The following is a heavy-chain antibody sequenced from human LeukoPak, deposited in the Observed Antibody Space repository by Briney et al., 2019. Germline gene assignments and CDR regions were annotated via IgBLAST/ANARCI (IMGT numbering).Heavy chain of an antibody. J-gene: IGHJ4*02. V-gene: IGHV6-1*01. D-gene: IGHD1-26*01. CDR1: GDSVSSNSVA. Sequence: SETLSLTCAISGDSVSSNSVAWNWIRQSPSRGLEWLGSTYYRSKWYNDYALSVKSRITINPYTSKNQFSLHLNAVTPEDTAVYYCARDRGSLRYYFDYWGQGTLVTVSS. CDR3: ARDRGSLRYYFDY. CDR2: TYYRSKWYN.